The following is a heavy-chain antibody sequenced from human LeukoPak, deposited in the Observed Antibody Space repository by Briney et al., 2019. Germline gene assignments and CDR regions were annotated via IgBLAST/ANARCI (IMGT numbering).Heavy chain of an antibody. CDR1: GFTFSNAW. J-gene: IGHJ4*02. V-gene: IGHV3-15*01. CDR3: TTDMTYGDYVDDEEHYFDY. Sequence: GGSLRLSCAASGFTFSNAWMSWVRQAPGKGLAWVGRIKSKTDGGTTDYAAPVKGRFTISGDDSKNTLYLQMNSLKTEDTAVYYCTTDMTYGDYVDDEEHYFDYWGQGTLVTVSS. D-gene: IGHD4-17*01. CDR2: IKSKTDGGTT.